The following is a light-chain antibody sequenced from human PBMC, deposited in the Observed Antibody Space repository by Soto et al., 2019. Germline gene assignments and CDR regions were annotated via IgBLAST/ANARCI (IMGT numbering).Light chain of an antibody. J-gene: IGKJ4*01. CDR3: QQYNDWPLT. V-gene: IGKV3D-15*01. Sequence: EIVMTQSPATLSVSPGARATLSCRASQSVSRDLAWYQQKPGQAPRLLIYDISTRATGIPTRFSGSGSGTEFTLTISSLQSEDFAVYYCQQYNDWPLTFGGGTKVDIK. CDR1: QSVSRD. CDR2: DIS.